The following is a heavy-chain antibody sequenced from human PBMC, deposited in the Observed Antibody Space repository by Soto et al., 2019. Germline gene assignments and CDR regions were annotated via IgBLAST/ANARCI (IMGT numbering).Heavy chain of an antibody. Sequence: ASVKVSCTASGGTFSSYDINWVRQATGQGLEWMGWMNPNSGNTGYAQKFQGRVTMTRNTSISTAYMELSSLRSEDTAVYYCARGRDGYNVDYWGQGTLVTVSS. CDR3: ARGRDGYNVDY. J-gene: IGHJ4*02. CDR1: GGTFSSYD. CDR2: MNPNSGNT. V-gene: IGHV1-8*02. D-gene: IGHD5-12*01.